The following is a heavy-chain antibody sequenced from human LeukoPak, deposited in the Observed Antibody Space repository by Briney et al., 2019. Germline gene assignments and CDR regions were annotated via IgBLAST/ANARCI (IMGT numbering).Heavy chain of an antibody. CDR1: GGSLNSYY. V-gene: IGHV3-11*04. Sequence: LSLTCTVSGGSLNSYYWSWIRQAPGKGLEWISYISSSGSMKAYADSVKGRFTISRDNAKNSLYLQMNSLRAEDTAVYYCARTTSDFDYVWGSYRPYYFDYWGQGTLVTVSS. CDR3: ARTTSDFDYVWGSYRPYYFDY. D-gene: IGHD3-16*02. J-gene: IGHJ4*02. CDR2: ISSSGSMK.